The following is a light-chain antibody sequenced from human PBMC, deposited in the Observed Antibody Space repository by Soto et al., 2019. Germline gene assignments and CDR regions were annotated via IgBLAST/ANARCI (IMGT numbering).Light chain of an antibody. J-gene: IGLJ1*01. CDR3: SSYTHTGTLVV. CDR2: DVS. CDR1: SSDIGGYNY. V-gene: IGLV2-14*03. Sequence: QSALTQPASVSGSPGQSITISCTGASSDIGGYNYVSWYQQHPGKAPKLVIYDVSNRPSGVSNRFSGSKSGNTASLTISGLQAEDEADYYCSSYTHTGTLVVFGTGTKLTVL.